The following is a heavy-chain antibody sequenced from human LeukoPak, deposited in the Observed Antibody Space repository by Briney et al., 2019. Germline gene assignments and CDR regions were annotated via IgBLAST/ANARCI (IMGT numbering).Heavy chain of an antibody. CDR2: IYSGGST. D-gene: IGHD1-1*01. CDR3: ARDRQDNSYYYYYMDV. Sequence: PGGSLRLSCAASGFTFSSNYMSWVRQAPGKGLEWVSVIYSGGSTYYADSVKGRFTISRDNSKNTLYLQMNSLRAEDTAVYYCARDRQDNSYYYYYMDVWGKGTTVTVSS. J-gene: IGHJ6*03. CDR1: GFTFSSNY. V-gene: IGHV3-66*02.